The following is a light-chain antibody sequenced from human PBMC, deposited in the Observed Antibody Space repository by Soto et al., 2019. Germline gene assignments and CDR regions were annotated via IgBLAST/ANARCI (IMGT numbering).Light chain of an antibody. V-gene: IGLV1-40*01. J-gene: IGLJ3*02. Sequence: QAVVTQPPSVSGAPGQRVTISCTGTSSNIGADFDVHWYQRLPGTAPKLLIYNNNIRPSGVPDRFSGSKSGTSASLAITGLQAEDEADYFCQSHDNTLITSWVFGGGTQLTVL. CDR1: SSNIGADFD. CDR2: NNN. CDR3: QSHDNTLITSWV.